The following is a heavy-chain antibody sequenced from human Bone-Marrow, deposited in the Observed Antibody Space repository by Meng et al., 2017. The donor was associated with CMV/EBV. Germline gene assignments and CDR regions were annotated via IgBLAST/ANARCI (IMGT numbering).Heavy chain of an antibody. V-gene: IGHV4-34*01. CDR3: ARRSWSAGSGYHTFFDS. J-gene: IGHJ5*01. CDR1: GESFTDSW. CDR2: INHSGIT. D-gene: IGHD3-22*01. Sequence: SETLSLTCAVYGESFTDSWWSWIRQSPGKGLEWIGEINHSGITKYNPSLESRVSISVDTSKNQFSLDLRSVTAADTATYYCARRSWSAGSGYHTFFDSWGQETLVTGSS.